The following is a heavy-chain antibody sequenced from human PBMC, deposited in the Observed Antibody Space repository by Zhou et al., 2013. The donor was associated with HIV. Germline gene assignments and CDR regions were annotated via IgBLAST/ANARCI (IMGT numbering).Heavy chain of an antibody. Sequence: QVQLVQSGAEVKMPGSSVKVSCKASGGSFRSDAISWVRQAPGQGLEWLGGIIPMYGTADYAQKFKGRFTISTDEATSTVYMDIVDLRSEDTALYFCARDLVAVAGTGYWGQGTLVTVSS. CDR3: ARDLVAVAGTGY. D-gene: IGHD6-19*01. V-gene: IGHV1-69*05. CDR2: IIPMYGTA. CDR1: GGSFRSDA. J-gene: IGHJ4*02.